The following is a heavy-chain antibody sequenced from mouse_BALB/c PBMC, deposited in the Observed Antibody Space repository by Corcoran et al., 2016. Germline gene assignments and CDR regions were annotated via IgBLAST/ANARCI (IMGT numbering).Heavy chain of an antibody. CDR2: INTYTGEP. V-gene: IGHV9-1*02. Sequence: QIQLVQSGPKLKKPGETVKISCKASGYTFTNYGMNWVKPAPGEGLKWMGWINTYTGEPTYADDFKGRFTFSLETSASTAYLQINNLKNEDMATYFCARGTRDYYAMDYWGQGTSVTVSS. D-gene: IGHD3-3*01. J-gene: IGHJ4*01. CDR1: GYTFTNYG. CDR3: ARGTRDYYAMDY.